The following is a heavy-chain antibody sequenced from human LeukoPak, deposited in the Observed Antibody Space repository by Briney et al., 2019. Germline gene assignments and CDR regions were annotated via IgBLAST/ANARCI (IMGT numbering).Heavy chain of an antibody. CDR2: IRYDGRYK. CDR3: AKEGCSSTSCSYSDY. J-gene: IGHJ4*02. V-gene: IGHV3-30*02. D-gene: IGHD2-2*01. CDR1: GFTFSSYG. Sequence: GGSLRLSCAAFGFTFSSYGMHWVRQAPGKGLEWVTFIRYDGRYKNNADSVKGRFTISRDNSKNTLYLQMNSLRPDDTAVYYCAKEGCSSTSCSYSDYWGQGTLVTVSS.